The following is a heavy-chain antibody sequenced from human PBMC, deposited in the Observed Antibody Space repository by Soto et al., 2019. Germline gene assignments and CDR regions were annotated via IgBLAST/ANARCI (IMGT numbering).Heavy chain of an antibody. CDR2: IRSKAHGGTA. CDR3: ISSGGVDLCTYFNEGMDV. J-gene: IGHJ6*02. CDR1: GFIFGDYG. D-gene: IGHD3-10*01. Sequence: PGGSLRLSCTASGFIFGDYGLSWFRQAPGKGLEWVGFIRSKAHGGTAEYATSLKGRFTISRDDSKSIAYLQMNSLETEDTAVYYCISSGGVDLCTYFNEGMDVWGQGTTVTVSS. V-gene: IGHV3-49*03.